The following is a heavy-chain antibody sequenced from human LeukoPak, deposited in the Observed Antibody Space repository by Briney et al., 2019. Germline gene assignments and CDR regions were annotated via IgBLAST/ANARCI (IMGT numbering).Heavy chain of an antibody. CDR2: IYSDNT. V-gene: IGHV3-66*03. CDR1: GFTVSSNS. D-gene: IGHD3-22*01. J-gene: IGHJ4*02. Sequence: GGSLRLSCTVSGFTVSSNSMSWVRQAPGKGLEWVSFIYSDNTHYSDSVKGRFTISRDNSKNTLYLQMNSLRAEDTAVYYCARGFPHYYDSRGIKFDYWGQGTLVTVSS. CDR3: ARGFPHYYDSRGIKFDY.